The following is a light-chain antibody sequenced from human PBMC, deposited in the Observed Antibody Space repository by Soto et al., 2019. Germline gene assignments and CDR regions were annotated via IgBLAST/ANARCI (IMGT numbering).Light chain of an antibody. Sequence: EIVLTQSPGTLSLSPGERATLSCRASQSVSSSYLAWYQQKPGQAPRLLSYGASSRATGIPDRFSGSGSGTAFTLTISRLAPDDFAVYYCQQYGSSPPVITFGPGTKVYIK. CDR1: QSVSSSY. CDR2: GAS. CDR3: QQYGSSPPVIT. J-gene: IGKJ3*01. V-gene: IGKV3-20*01.